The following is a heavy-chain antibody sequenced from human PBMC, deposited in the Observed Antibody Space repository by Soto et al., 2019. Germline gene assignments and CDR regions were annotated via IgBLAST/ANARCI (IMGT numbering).Heavy chain of an antibody. Sequence: VQLAQSGAEVKKPGASVKVSCKTSGDSFNDYYIHWVRQAPGQGLEWMGWRNTNGGATKYAQKFQGRVTVTRDTSIRTVYMELSSLRSDDTAVYYCARESGGATATLDYYYFYMDVWGKGTTVIVSS. CDR3: ARESGGATATLDYYYFYMDV. D-gene: IGHD5-12*01. CDR2: RNTNGGAT. V-gene: IGHV1-2*02. J-gene: IGHJ6*03. CDR1: GDSFNDYY.